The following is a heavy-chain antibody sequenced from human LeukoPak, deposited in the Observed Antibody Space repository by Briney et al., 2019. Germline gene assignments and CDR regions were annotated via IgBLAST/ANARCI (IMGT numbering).Heavy chain of an antibody. CDR2: IIPIFGTA. D-gene: IGHD1-26*01. Sequence: SVKVSCKASGGAFSSYAISWVRQAPGQGLEWMGGIIPIFGTANYAQKFQGRVTITTDESTSTAYMELSSLRSEDTAVYYCARGKNRWGAFDIWGQRTMVTFSS. J-gene: IGHJ3*02. CDR1: GGAFSSYA. CDR3: ARGKNRWGAFDI. V-gene: IGHV1-69*05.